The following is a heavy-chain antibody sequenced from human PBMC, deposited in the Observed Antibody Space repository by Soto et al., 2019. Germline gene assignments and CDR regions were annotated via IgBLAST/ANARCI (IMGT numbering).Heavy chain of an antibody. CDR1: GGSISSSTYY. Sequence: SETLSLTCTVSGGSISSSTYYWGWMRQPPGKGLEWIASFFIGGNTYYNPSLKSRVTISVDTSKNQFSLKLSSVTAADTAVYYCARLHGYCISSSCHGHYAMDVWGQGTTVT. V-gene: IGHV4-39*01. CDR2: FFIGGNT. CDR3: ARLHGYCISSSCHGHYAMDV. J-gene: IGHJ6*02. D-gene: IGHD2-2*01.